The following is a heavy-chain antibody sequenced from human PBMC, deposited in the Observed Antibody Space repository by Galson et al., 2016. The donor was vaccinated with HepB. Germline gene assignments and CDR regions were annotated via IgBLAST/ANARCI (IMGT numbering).Heavy chain of an antibody. CDR2: INPNGGGT. V-gene: IGHV1-2*02. D-gene: IGHD6-13*01. CDR3: ARVGSSGWSYSYLDY. CDR1: GYTFTGHY. Sequence: SVKVSCKASGYTFTGHYIHWVRQAPGQGLEWMGWINPNGGGTNSAQKLHGRLTMTRDTSASTAHMELTSLRSDDTAIYYCARVGSSGWSYSYLDYWGQGTLVTVSS. J-gene: IGHJ4*02.